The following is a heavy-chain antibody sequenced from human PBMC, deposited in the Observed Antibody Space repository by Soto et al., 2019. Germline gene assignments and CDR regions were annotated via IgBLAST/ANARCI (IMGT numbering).Heavy chain of an antibody. CDR2: INPNSGGT. CDR3: ARDSSPLGIDAFDI. J-gene: IGHJ3*02. Sequence: ASVKVSCKASGYTFTGYYMHRVRQAPGQGLEWMGWINPNSGGTNYAQKFQGWVTMTRDTSISTAYMELSRLRSDDTAVYYCARDSSPLGIDAFDIWGQGTMVTVSS. V-gene: IGHV1-2*04. CDR1: GYTFTGYY. D-gene: IGHD7-27*01.